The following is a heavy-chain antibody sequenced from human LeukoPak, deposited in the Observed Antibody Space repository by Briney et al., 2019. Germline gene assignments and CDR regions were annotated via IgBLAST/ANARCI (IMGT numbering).Heavy chain of an antibody. CDR2: IYPGDSDT. CDR1: GYNFTIYW. J-gene: IGHJ5*02. D-gene: IGHD3-16*01. V-gene: IGHV5-51*01. CDR3: AIFDFLFGEIDNWFDP. Sequence: GESLKISCKGSGYNFTIYWIGWVRQMPGKGLEWMGIIYPGDSDTRYSPSFQGQVTISADKSISTAYLQWSSLKASDTAMYYCAIFDFLFGEIDNWFDPWGQGTLVTVSS.